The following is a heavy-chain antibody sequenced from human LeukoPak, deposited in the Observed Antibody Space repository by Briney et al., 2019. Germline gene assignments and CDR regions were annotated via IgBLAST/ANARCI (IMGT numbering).Heavy chain of an antibody. CDR1: GFTFSSYG. J-gene: IGHJ4*02. CDR2: IWYGGSNK. V-gene: IGHV3-33*08. Sequence: GGSLRLSCAASGFTFSSYGMHWVRQAPGKGLEWVAVIWYGGSNKYYADSVKGRFTISRDNSKNTLYLQMNSLRAEDTAVYYCATAGNYRFDYWGQGTLVTVSS. CDR3: ATAGNYRFDY. D-gene: IGHD1-7*01.